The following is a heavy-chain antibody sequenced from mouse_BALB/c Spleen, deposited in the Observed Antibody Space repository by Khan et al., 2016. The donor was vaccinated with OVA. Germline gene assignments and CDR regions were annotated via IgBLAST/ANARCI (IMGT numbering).Heavy chain of an antibody. CDR3: TRSYASYYFDY. Sequence: VQLQQSGTVLARPGASVKMSCKASGYSFTSYWMHWVQQRPGQGLEWIGAIYPGNSETRYNQKFRGKAKLTTVTSASTAYMELSSLTNEDSAVYYCTRSYASYYFDYWGQGTTLTVSS. J-gene: IGHJ2*01. CDR1: GYSFTSYW. D-gene: IGHD1-1*02. V-gene: IGHV1-5*01. CDR2: IYPGNSET.